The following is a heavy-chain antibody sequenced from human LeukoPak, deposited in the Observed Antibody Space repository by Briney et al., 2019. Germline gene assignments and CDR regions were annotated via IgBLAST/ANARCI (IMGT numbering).Heavy chain of an antibody. CDR2: IIPIFGTA. J-gene: IGHJ4*02. D-gene: IGHD2-21*02. CDR1: GGTFSSYA. CDR3: ARGRNCGGDCYQYYFDY. Sequence: ASVKVSCKASGGTFSSYAISWVRQAPGQGLEWMGGIIPIFGTANYAQKFQGRVTITADESTSTAYMELSSLGSEDTAVYYCARGRNCGGDCYQYYFDYWGQGTLVTVSS. V-gene: IGHV1-69*13.